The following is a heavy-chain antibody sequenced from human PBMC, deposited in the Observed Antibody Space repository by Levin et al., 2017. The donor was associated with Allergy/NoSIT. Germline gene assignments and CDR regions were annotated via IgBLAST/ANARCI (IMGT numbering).Heavy chain of an antibody. CDR2: VNNDGTST. V-gene: IGHV3-74*01. D-gene: IGHD2-2*01. J-gene: IGHJ4*02. CDR3: VRSGCSSTSCLDY. CDR1: GFTFSSYW. Sequence: GESLKISCAASGFTFSSYWMHWVRQAPGKGLVWVSLVNNDGTSTNYADSVRGRFTISRDNAKNTLFLQMNSLGAEDTAVYYCVRSGCSSTSCLDYWGQGILVTVSS.